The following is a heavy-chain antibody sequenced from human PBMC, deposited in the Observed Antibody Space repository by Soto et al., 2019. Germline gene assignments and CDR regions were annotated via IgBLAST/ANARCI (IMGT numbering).Heavy chain of an antibody. J-gene: IGHJ3*02. D-gene: IGHD2-21*01. Sequence: QVQLQESGPGLVKPSQTLSLTCTVSGGSISSGDYYWSWIRQPPGKGLAWIGYIYYSGSTYYNPSLKSRVTISVDTSKNQFSLKLSSVTAADTAVYYCARAYFNIVVGQGHAFDIWGQGTMVTVSS. CDR3: ARAYFNIVVGQGHAFDI. CDR2: IYYSGST. CDR1: GGSISSGDYY. V-gene: IGHV4-30-4*01.